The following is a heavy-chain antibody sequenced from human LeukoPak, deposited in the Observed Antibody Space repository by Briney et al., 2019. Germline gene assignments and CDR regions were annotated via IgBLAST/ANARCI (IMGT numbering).Heavy chain of an antibody. V-gene: IGHV3-21*01. J-gene: IGHJ3*02. CDR1: GFTFSSYT. CDR3: ARVSLYYGSSGYYVLDAFDI. D-gene: IGHD3-22*01. Sequence: GGSLRLSCAASGFTFSSYTMNWVRQAPGKGLEWVSSISSNSSYIYYVDSVRGRFTTSRDNAENSLYLQMNSLRAADTAVYYCARVSLYYGSSGYYVLDAFDIWGQGTMVTVSS. CDR2: ISSNSSYI.